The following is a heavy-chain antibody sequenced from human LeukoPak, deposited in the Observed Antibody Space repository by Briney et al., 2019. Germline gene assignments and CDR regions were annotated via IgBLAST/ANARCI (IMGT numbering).Heavy chain of an antibody. CDR2: INTNTGNP. V-gene: IGHV7-4-1*02. D-gene: IGHD6-13*01. J-gene: IGHJ6*03. CDR1: GYTFTSYA. Sequence: ASVKVSCKASGYTFTSYAMNWVRQAPGQGLEWMGWINTNTGNPTYAQGFTGRVVFSLDTSVSTAYLQISSLKAEDTAVYYCARMRSWYKDYYYYMDVWGKGTTVTVSS. CDR3: ARMRSWYKDYYYYMDV.